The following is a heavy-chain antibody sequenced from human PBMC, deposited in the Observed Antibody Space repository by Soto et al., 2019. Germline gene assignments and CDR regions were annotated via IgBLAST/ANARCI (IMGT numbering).Heavy chain of an antibody. CDR3: ARVSWPDIVATMGVY. CDR1: GFTFSSYE. V-gene: IGHV3-48*03. CDR2: ISSSGSTI. J-gene: IGHJ4*02. Sequence: EVQLVESGGGLVQPGGSLRLSCAASGFTFSSYEMNWVRQAPGKGLEWVSYISSSGSTIYYADSVKGRFTISRDNAKNSLYLQMNSLRAEDTAVYYCARVSWPDIVATMGVYWGQGTLVTVSS. D-gene: IGHD5-12*01.